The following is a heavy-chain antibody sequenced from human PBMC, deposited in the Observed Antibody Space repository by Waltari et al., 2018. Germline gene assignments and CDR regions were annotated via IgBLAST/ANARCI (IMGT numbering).Heavy chain of an antibody. CDR3: ARDIGFCSGNNCFSVL. CDR2: ISVGGHTI. CDR1: GFTFSSYA. Sequence: EGQLVESGGTLVQPGGSLRLSCAASGFTFSSYAMNWVRQAPGKVLEWISYISVGGHTIDYADSVKGRFTISRDNAENSLFLQMDSLRVDDTAIYYCARDIGFCSGNNCFSVLWGQGTLVTVSS. D-gene: IGHD2-15*01. V-gene: IGHV3-48*03. J-gene: IGHJ4*02.